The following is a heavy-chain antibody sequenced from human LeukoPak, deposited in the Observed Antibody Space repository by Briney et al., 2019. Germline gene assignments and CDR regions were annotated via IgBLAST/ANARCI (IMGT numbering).Heavy chain of an antibody. CDR2: IYYSGST. Sequence: SETLSLTCTVSGGSISSGSYYWSWIRQPAGKGLEWIGYIYYSGSTNYNPSLKSRVTISVDTSKNQFSLKLSSVTAADTAVYYCARESLDGAGTFDYWGQGTLVTVSS. D-gene: IGHD6-13*01. CDR3: ARESLDGAGTFDY. CDR1: GGSISSGSYY. V-gene: IGHV4-61*10. J-gene: IGHJ4*02.